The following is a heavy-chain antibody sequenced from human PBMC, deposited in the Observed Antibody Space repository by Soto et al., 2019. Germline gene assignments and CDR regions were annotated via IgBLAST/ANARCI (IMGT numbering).Heavy chain of an antibody. Sequence: ASLKVSCKSSGSTFTSHCIAFVIHSPVQVLYWMGWISTYNGNTNYAQKLQGRVTLTTDTSTSTAYMELRSLRSDDAAVYYCARGSFVVTLIPPYHHYGMDVWGQGTTVTVSS. J-gene: IGHJ6*02. CDR2: ISTYNGNT. CDR1: GSTFTSHC. V-gene: IGHV1-18*01. D-gene: IGHD2-21*02. CDR3: ARGSFVVTLIPPYHHYGMDV.